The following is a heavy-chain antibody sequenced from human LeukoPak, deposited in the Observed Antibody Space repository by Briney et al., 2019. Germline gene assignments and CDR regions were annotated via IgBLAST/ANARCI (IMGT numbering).Heavy chain of an antibody. Sequence: PSETLSLTCTVSGGSISSYYWSWIRQPPGKGLVWIGYIYYSGSTNYNPSLKSRVTISVDTSKNQFSLKLSSVTAADTAVYYCARAVVPAAMVSFGIWGQGTMVTVSS. V-gene: IGHV4-59*01. CDR1: GGSISSYY. J-gene: IGHJ3*02. D-gene: IGHD2-2*01. CDR2: IYYSGST. CDR3: ARAVVPAAMVSFGI.